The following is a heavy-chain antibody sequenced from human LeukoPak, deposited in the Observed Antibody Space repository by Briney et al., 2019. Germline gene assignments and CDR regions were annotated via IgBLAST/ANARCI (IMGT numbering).Heavy chain of an antibody. CDR3: ARGYNYGYFDY. V-gene: IGHV4-59*01. CDR2: IYYSGST. Sequence: SETLSLTCTVSGDSISSYYWSWLRQPPGKGLEWIGYIYYSGSTNYNPSLKSRVTISVDTSKNQFSLKLSSVTAADTAVYYCARGYNYGYFDYWGQGTLVTVSS. J-gene: IGHJ4*02. D-gene: IGHD5-24*01. CDR1: GDSISSYY.